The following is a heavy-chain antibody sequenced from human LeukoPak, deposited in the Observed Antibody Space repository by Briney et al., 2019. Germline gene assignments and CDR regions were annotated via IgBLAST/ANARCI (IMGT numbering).Heavy chain of an antibody. D-gene: IGHD6-19*01. V-gene: IGHV4-39*07. CDR1: GGSISLSYYY. CDR2: VYYSATT. Sequence: SETLSLTCSVSGGSISLSYYYWIWIRPPPGKARVWSGCVYYSATTSYNPSLKSRVTISVDMSKNHFSLRLSSVTAADTDMYYCARGSLCSGWSYYFDYWGQGSQVTVSS. CDR3: ARGSLCSGWSYYFDY. J-gene: IGHJ4*02.